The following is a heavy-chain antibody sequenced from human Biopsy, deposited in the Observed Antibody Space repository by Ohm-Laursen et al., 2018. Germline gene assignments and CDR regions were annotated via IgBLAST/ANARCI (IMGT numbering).Heavy chain of an antibody. CDR2: ISGYNGNT. D-gene: IGHD6-25*01. J-gene: IGHJ4*02. V-gene: IGHV1-18*01. CDR3: ARIAAAGWDDY. CDR1: GYKFTSYG. Sequence: SVKVSCKASGYKFTSYGMSWVRQAPGQGFEWMGRISGYNGNTNYAQKFQGRITMTIDAATSTGYMDLRSLKSDDTAVYYCARIAAAGWDDYWGQGTLVTVPS.